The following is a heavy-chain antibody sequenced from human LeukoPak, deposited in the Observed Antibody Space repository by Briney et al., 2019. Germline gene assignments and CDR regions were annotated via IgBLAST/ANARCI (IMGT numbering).Heavy chain of an antibody. D-gene: IGHD2-2*01. CDR3: AKDNPIEEVPGLGPGD. CDR1: GFTFSSSG. J-gene: IGHJ4*02. CDR2: IQYDGSNK. V-gene: IGHV3-30*02. Sequence: GGSLRLSCAASGFTFSSSGMHWVRQAPGRGLEWVAFIQYDGSNKFYADSVEGRFTISRDNSKNTLYLQMSSLRTDDTAVYYRAKDNPIEEVPGLGPGDWGQGTLVTVSS.